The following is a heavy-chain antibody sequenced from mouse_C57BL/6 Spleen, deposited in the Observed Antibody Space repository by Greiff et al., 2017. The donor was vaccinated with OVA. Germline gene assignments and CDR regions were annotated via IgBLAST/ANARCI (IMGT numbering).Heavy chain of an antibody. CDR2: IDPSDSYT. V-gene: IGHV1-69*01. CDR1: GYTFTSYW. Sequence: QVQLQQPGAELVMPGASVKLSCKASGYTFTSYWMHWVKQRPGQGLEWIGEIDPSDSYTNYNQKFKGKSTLTVDKSSSTAYMQLSSLTSEDYAVYYCARRGRGYFDYWGQGTTLTVSS. CDR3: ARRGRGYFDY. J-gene: IGHJ2*01.